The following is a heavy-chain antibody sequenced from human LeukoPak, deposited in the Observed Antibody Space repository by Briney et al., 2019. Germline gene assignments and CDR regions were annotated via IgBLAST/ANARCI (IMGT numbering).Heavy chain of an antibody. CDR1: GFPFSSYA. CDR2: ISDSGGST. V-gene: IGHV3-64D*09. CDR3: VRGYSFGPYGMDV. Sequence: GGYLRLSCSASGFPFSSYAMHWVRQAPGKGLEYVSAISDSGGSTYYADSVKGRFTISRDNSKNTLYLQMSSLRAEDTAVYFCVRGYSFGPYGMDVWGQGTTVPVSS. J-gene: IGHJ6*02. D-gene: IGHD2-15*01.